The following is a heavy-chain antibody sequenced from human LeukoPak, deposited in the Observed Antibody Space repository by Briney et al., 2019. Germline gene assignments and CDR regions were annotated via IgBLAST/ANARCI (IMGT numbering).Heavy chain of an antibody. CDR1: GGSISSSSYY. Sequence: SETLSLTCTVSGGSISSSSYYWGWIRQPPGKGLEWIGEINHSGSINYNPSLKSRVTISVDTSKNQFSLKLSSVTAADTAVYYCARREWLITMVRGANHFDYWGQGTLVTVSS. V-gene: IGHV4-39*07. J-gene: IGHJ4*02. CDR2: INHSGSI. CDR3: ARREWLITMVRGANHFDY. D-gene: IGHD3-10*01.